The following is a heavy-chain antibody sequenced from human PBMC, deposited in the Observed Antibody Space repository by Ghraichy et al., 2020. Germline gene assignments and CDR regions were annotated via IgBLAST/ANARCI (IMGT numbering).Heavy chain of an antibody. CDR1: GGSISSYF. Sequence: SETLSLTCTVSGGSISSYFWSWIRQPPGKGLEWIVYIYYSGSTSYNPSLKSRVSISVDMSKNQFSLKLSSLTAADTAVYYCAREGYCSGSSCYGSSKYNWFDPWGQGTLVTVSS. D-gene: IGHD2-2*01. J-gene: IGHJ5*02. CDR3: AREGYCSGSSCYGSSKYNWFDP. V-gene: IGHV4-59*01. CDR2: IYYSGST.